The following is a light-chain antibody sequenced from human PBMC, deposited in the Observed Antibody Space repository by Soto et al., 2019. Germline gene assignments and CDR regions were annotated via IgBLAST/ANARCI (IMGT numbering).Light chain of an antibody. Sequence: QSVLTQPPSVSEAPRQRVTISCSGSSSNIGNHAVSWYQLLPGKAPKLVIYYDDLVPSGVSDRFSGSKSGTSASLAISGLQSEDEADYYCAAWYDSLNGPVFGGGTKLTVL. CDR2: YDD. V-gene: IGLV1-36*01. J-gene: IGLJ3*02. CDR3: AAWYDSLNGPV. CDR1: SSNIGNHA.